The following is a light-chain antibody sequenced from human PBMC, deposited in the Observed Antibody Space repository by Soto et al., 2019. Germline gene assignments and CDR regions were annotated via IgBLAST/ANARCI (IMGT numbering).Light chain of an antibody. CDR1: QSLSSRN. CDR2: GVS. V-gene: IGKV3-20*01. Sequence: VLTQSPGTLSLSTGERATLSCRASQSLSSRNLAWYQQKPGQATRPLICGVSSRATGIPDRFTGSGSGTDFTLTISRLEPEDFAVYYCQQYDSSPRTFGQGTKVDIK. CDR3: QQYDSSPRT. J-gene: IGKJ1*01.